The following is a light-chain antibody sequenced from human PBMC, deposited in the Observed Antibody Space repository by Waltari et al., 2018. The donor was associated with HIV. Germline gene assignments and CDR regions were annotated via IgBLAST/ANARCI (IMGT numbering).Light chain of an antibody. Sequence: EIVLTQSPATLSLSPGERATLSCRASQSVSSYLAWYQQKPGQAPRLLIYDASNRATGIQARFSGSGSGTDFTLTISSLEPEDFAVYYCQQRSNWPRALTFGGGTKVEIK. CDR1: QSVSSY. V-gene: IGKV3-11*01. CDR3: QQRSNWPRALT. CDR2: DAS. J-gene: IGKJ4*01.